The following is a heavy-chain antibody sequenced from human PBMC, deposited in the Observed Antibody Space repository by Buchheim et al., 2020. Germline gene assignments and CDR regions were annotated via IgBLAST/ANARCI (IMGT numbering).Heavy chain of an antibody. CDR3: VRYPSGLYLFDY. CDR2: MNPNSGSR. Sequence: QVQLVQSGTEVKKPGASVKVSCKASGFTFTGYDINWMRQATGQGLEWVGWMNPNSGSRGYAQKFQGRVTITADTSTSTVYMELSSRRSEDTAVYYCVRYPSGLYLFDYWGLGTL. J-gene: IGHJ4*02. CDR1: GFTFTGYD. D-gene: IGHD3-16*01. V-gene: IGHV1-8*01.